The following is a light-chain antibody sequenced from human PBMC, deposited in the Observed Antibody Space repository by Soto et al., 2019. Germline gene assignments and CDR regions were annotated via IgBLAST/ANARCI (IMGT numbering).Light chain of an antibody. J-gene: IGKJ4*01. V-gene: IGKV3-11*01. Sequence: EIVFTQSPATLSLSPGERSTLSSRAGESVSSYLAWYQQKPGQAPRLLIYDASNRGTGIPARFSGSGSGTDFPLTMSSLEPEDFAVYYCRRRSSWPPLTFVGGTKVDIK. CDR3: RRRSSWPPLT. CDR2: DAS. CDR1: ESVSSY.